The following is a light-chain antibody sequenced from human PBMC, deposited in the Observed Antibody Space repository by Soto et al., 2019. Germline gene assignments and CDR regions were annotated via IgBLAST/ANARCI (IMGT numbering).Light chain of an antibody. CDR2: GAS. V-gene: IGKV3-15*01. CDR3: QQYDNLPMYT. J-gene: IGKJ2*01. CDR1: QSVRSS. Sequence: EMVMTQSPATLSVSPGERATLSCRASQSVRSSLAWYQQKPGQAPRLLIYGASTRATGVPARFSGSGSGTEFTLTISSLQSEDFAVYYCQQYDNLPMYTFGQGTKLEIK.